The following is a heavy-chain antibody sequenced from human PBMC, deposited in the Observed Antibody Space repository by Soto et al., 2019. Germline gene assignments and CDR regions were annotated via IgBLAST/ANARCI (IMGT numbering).Heavy chain of an antibody. V-gene: IGHV2-5*02. D-gene: IGHD3-22*01. CDR3: AHRRSLGYYYDSSGSFSGFDY. Sequence: SGPSLVNPTQTLTLTCSFSGFSLSTSGVGVGWIRQPPGKALEWLALIYWDDDKRYSPSLKSRLTITKDTSKNQVVLTMTNMDPVDTATYYCAHRRSLGYYYDSSGSFSGFDYWGQGTLVTVSS. J-gene: IGHJ4*02. CDR2: IYWDDDK. CDR1: GFSLSTSGVG.